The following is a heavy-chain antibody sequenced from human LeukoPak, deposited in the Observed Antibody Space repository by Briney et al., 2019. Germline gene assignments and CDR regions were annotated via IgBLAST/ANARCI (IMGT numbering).Heavy chain of an antibody. J-gene: IGHJ3*02. CDR1: GVSIITYY. D-gene: IGHD3-22*01. Sequence: PSETLSLTCTVSGVSIITYYWSWIRQPPGKGLEWIGYIFYSGSTNYNPSLKSRVTISVDTSKNQFSLKLSSVTAADTAVYYCARARLWAYYYDSSGHDAFDIWGQGTMVTVSS. CDR3: ARARLWAYYYDSSGHDAFDI. V-gene: IGHV4-59*01. CDR2: IFYSGST.